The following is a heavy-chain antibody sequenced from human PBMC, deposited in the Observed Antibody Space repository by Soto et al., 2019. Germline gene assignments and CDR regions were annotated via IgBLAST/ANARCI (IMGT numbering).Heavy chain of an antibody. CDR3: ARDARGTRGFDEMDI. CDR1: GYIFTGYH. J-gene: IGHJ6*02. CDR2: INPNSGDT. V-gene: IGHV1-2*02. D-gene: IGHD3-9*01. Sequence: ASVKVSCKASGYIFTGYHIHWVRQAPGRGLEWMGWINPNSGDTEYAQNFQGRVAMTRDTSFNLVYMEMSGLMSDDTAVYYCARDARGTRGFDEMDIWGQGTTVTVSS.